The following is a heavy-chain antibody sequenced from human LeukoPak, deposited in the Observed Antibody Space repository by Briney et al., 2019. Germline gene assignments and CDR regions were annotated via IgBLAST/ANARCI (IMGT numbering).Heavy chain of an antibody. D-gene: IGHD1-26*01. Sequence: GGSLRLSCAASGFTFSNYWMHWVRQAPGKGLVRVSSINSDGSSIIYADSVKGRFTISRDNAKNTLYLQMNSLRVEDTAVYYCARGGSPPEALGDAFDIWGQGTMVTVSS. CDR1: GFTFSNYW. CDR2: INSDGSSI. V-gene: IGHV3-74*01. CDR3: ARGGSPPEALGDAFDI. J-gene: IGHJ3*02.